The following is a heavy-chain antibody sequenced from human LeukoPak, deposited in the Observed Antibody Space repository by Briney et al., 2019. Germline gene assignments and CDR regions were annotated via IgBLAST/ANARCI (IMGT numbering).Heavy chain of an antibody. J-gene: IGHJ4*02. V-gene: IGHV1-2*02. CDR2: INPNSGGT. Sequence: GASVKVSCKASGYTFTGYYMHWVRQAPGQGLEWMGWINPNSGGTNYAQKFQGRVTMTRDTSISTAYMELSRLRSDDTAVYYGARDQYYYDSSGYWNYWGQGTLVTVSS. D-gene: IGHD3-22*01. CDR3: ARDQYYYDSSGYWNY. CDR1: GYTFTGYY.